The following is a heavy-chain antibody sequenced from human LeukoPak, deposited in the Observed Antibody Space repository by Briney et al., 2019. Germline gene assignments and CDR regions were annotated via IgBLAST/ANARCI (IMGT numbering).Heavy chain of an antibody. Sequence: GGSLRPSCAASGFTFSSYDMHWVRQATGKGLEWVSAIGTAGDAYYPGSVKGRFTISRENAKNSLYLQMNRLRAGDTAVYYCARGGHKQKLPLDYWGQGTLVTVSS. CDR1: GFTFSSYD. D-gene: IGHD1-1*01. CDR2: IGTAGDA. CDR3: ARGGHKQKLPLDY. J-gene: IGHJ4*02. V-gene: IGHV3-13*01.